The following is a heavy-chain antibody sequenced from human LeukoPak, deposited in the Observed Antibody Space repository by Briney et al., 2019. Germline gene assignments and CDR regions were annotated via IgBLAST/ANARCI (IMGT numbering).Heavy chain of an antibody. Sequence: PSETLSLTCAVYGGSFSGYYWSWIRQPPGKGLEWIGEINHSGSTNYNPSLKSRVTISVDTPKNQFSLKLSSVTAADTAVYYCARGGRDTVVVPAAIRLRDAFDIWGQGTMVTVSS. D-gene: IGHD2-2*02. CDR1: GGSFSGYY. J-gene: IGHJ3*02. V-gene: IGHV4-34*01. CDR3: ARGGRDTVVVPAAIRLRDAFDI. CDR2: INHSGST.